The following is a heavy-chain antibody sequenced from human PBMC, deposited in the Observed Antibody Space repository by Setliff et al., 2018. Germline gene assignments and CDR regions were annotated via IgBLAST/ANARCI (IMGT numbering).Heavy chain of an antibody. CDR1: GGTFSSYA. CDR2: IIPLFGTA. V-gene: IGHV1-69*05. J-gene: IGHJ2*01. D-gene: IGHD3-16*01. Sequence: GASVKVSCKASGGTFSSYAISWVRQAPGQGLEWMGGIIPLFGTANYAQKFQGRVTITTDESTSTAYMELSSLRSEDTAVYYCARGGRDHWYFDLWGRGTLVTVSS. CDR3: ARGGRDHWYFDL.